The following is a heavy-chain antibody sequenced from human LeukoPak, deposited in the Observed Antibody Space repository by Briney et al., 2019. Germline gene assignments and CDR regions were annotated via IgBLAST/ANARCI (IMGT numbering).Heavy chain of an antibody. CDR1: GFTFSSYS. V-gene: IGHV3-30-3*01. Sequence: QTGGSLRLSCAASGFTFSSYSMHWVRPAPGQGLEWVAVISDDGINKYYADSVKGRFTISRDNSRNTLYLQMNSLRAEDTAVYYCARDYGGNSDFDYWGQGTLVTVSS. D-gene: IGHD4-23*01. J-gene: IGHJ4*02. CDR2: ISDDGINK. CDR3: ARDYGGNSDFDY.